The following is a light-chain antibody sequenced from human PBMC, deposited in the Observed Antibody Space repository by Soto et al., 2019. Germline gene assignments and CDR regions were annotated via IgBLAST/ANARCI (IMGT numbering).Light chain of an antibody. Sequence: QSVLTQPPSASGSPGQSVTISCTGTSSDVGGYNYVSWYQQHPGKAPKLMIYEVTQRPSGVPDRFSGSKFGNTAYLTVSGLQAEDEADYYCSSYVRSTRGVFGTGTKVTVL. V-gene: IGLV2-8*01. CDR1: SSDVGGYNY. J-gene: IGLJ1*01. CDR3: SSYVRSTRGV. CDR2: EVT.